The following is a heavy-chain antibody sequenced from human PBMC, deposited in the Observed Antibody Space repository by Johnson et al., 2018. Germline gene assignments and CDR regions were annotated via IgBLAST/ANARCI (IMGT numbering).Heavy chain of an antibody. J-gene: IGHJ6*02. D-gene: IGHD5-18*01. CDR1: GFTFSSYA. CDR3: ARARVWGIQLYHHYVGVDV. CDR2: ISYDGSNK. Sequence: VQLVESGGGLVQPGGSLRLSCAASGFTFSSYAMSWVRQAPGKGLEWVAVISYDGSNKYYADSVKGRFTISRDNSKNTLYLQMDSLRAEDTAVYYCARARVWGIQLYHHYVGVDVWGQGTTVTVSS. V-gene: IGHV3-30*03.